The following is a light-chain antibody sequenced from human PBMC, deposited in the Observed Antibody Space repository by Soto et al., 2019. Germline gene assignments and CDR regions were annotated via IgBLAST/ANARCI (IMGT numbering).Light chain of an antibody. J-gene: IGKJ1*01. CDR2: AAS. CDR1: QSISSY. V-gene: IGKV1-39*01. CDR3: QQSYSTPPGT. Sequence: IQMTLCTSSLSSSVGCRVTIPCRASQSISSYLNWYQQKPGKAPKLLIYAASSLQSGVPSRFSGSGSGTDFTLTISSLQPEDFATYYCQQSYSTPPGTFGQGTKVDIK.